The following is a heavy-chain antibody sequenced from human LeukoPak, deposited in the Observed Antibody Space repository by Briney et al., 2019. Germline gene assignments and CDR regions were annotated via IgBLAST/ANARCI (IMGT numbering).Heavy chain of an antibody. Sequence: GRSLRLSCAGSGFIFTPYTMDWVRQAPGKGLEWVALILHDGSDKNYADSVKGRFTISRDNSKNTVHLQMNNLRPDDTAVYYCVRDGMAGTPNAFDMWGQGTMVTASS. CDR1: GFIFTPYT. CDR2: ILHDGSDK. J-gene: IGHJ3*02. D-gene: IGHD6-19*01. V-gene: IGHV3-30*04. CDR3: VRDGMAGTPNAFDM.